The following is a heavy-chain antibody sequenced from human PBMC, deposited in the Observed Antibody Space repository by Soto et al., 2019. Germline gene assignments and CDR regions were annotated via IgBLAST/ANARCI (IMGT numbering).Heavy chain of an antibody. J-gene: IGHJ4*02. Sequence: QVTLKESGPVLVKPTETLTLTCTVSGFSLSNARMGVSWIRQPPGKALEWLAHIFSNDEKSYSTSQKSRLTISKHTSKSQVVLTMTNMDPVDTATYYCARIQERQLVLLVWDYWGQGTLVTVSS. V-gene: IGHV2-26*01. CDR3: ARIQERQLVLLVWDY. CDR2: IFSNDEK. D-gene: IGHD6-13*01. CDR1: GFSLSNARMG.